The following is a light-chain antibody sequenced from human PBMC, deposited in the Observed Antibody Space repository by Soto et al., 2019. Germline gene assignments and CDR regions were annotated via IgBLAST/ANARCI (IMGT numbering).Light chain of an antibody. CDR1: SSDVGGYKF. CDR2: DVS. J-gene: IGLJ1*01. CDR3: SSYTSGSHYV. Sequence: QSALTQPASVSGSPGQSITISCTGTSSDVGGYKFVSWYQQHPGKAPKFIIYDVSIRSSGVSNRFSGSKSGNTASLTISGLQAEDEADYYCSSYTSGSHYVFGTGTKLTVL. V-gene: IGLV2-14*01.